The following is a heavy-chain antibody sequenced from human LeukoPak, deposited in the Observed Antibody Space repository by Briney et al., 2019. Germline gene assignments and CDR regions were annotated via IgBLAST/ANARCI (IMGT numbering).Heavy chain of an antibody. D-gene: IGHD3-22*01. CDR3: AKEQTYYYDSSGYY. CDR1: GFTFSSYA. CDR2: ISGSGGST. J-gene: IGHJ4*02. Sequence: PGGSLRLSCAASGFTFSSYAMSWVRQAPGKGLEWVSAISGSGGSTYYADSEKGRFTISRDNSKNTLYLQMNSLRAEDTAVYYCAKEQTYYYDSSGYYWGQGTLVTVSS. V-gene: IGHV3-23*01.